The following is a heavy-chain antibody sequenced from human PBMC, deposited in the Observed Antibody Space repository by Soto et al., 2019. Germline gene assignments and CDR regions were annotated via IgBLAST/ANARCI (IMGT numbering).Heavy chain of an antibody. J-gene: IGHJ4*02. D-gene: IGHD2-2*01. V-gene: IGHV4-34*01. CDR3: ARGLFSSTTCPFDY. CDR1: GGSFSGYY. Sequence: SETLSLTCAVYGGSFSGYYWSWIRQPPGKGLEWIGEINHSGSTNYNPSLKSRVTISVDTSKNQFSLKLSSVTAADTAVYYCARGLFSSTTCPFDYWGQGTLVTVS. CDR2: INHSGST.